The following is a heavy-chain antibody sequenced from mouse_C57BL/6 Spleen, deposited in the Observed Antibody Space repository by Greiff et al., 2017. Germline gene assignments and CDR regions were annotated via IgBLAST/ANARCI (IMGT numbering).Heavy chain of an antibody. CDR2: IDPSDGYT. J-gene: IGHJ3*01. CDR3: ARPYGNYVGFAY. V-gene: IGHV1-69*01. D-gene: IGHD2-1*01. Sequence: QVQLQQPGAELVMPGASVKLSCKASGYTFTSYWMHWVKQRPGQGLEWIGEIDPSDGYTNYNQKFKGKSTLTVDKSSSTAYMQLSSLTSEDAAVYYCARPYGNYVGFAYWGQGTLVTVSA. CDR1: GYTFTSYW.